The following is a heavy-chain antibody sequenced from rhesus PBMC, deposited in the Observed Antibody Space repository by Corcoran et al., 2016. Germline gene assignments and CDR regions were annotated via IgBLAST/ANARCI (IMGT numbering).Heavy chain of an antibody. CDR1: GASIRRSN. Sequence: QVQLQESGPGLVKPSETLSRTCAGPGASIRRSNWRWIRQAPGKGLEWTGSISGSSGSADYSPSLRSRVAISIDTSKNQVSLNLVSVTAADTAVYYCAKAGKATDFDFWGQGVLVTVSS. D-gene: IGHD1-44*01. CDR2: ISGSSGSA. CDR3: AKAGKATDFDF. J-gene: IGHJ4*01. V-gene: IGHV4S2*01.